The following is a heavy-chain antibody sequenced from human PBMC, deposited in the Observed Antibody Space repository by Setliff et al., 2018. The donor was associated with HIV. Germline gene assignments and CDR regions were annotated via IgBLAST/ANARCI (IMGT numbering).Heavy chain of an antibody. J-gene: IGHJ6*02. CDR1: VAPSAVLLTT. D-gene: IGHD3-3*01. Sequence: PSETLPSPALSLVAPSAVLLTTGAGSANPQGRGWSAYYNPSLKSRVTILIDTSTNQFSLKLSSVTASDTAVYYCARHVDGGLWNAYYYYGLDVWGQGTTVTVS. V-gene: IGHV4-39*01. CDR3: ARHVDGGLWNAYYYYGLDV.